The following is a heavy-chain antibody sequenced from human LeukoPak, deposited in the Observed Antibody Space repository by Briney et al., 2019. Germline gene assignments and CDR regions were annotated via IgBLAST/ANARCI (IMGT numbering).Heavy chain of an antibody. CDR3: ARDGRAAALDY. V-gene: IGHV3-30*02. Sequence: PGGSLRLSCAASGFTFSSYGMHWVRQAPGKGLEWVAVIRYDGSSKYYADSVKGRFTISRDNSKNTLDLQMNSLRAEGTAVYDCARDGRAAALDYWGQGTLVTVSS. J-gene: IGHJ4*02. D-gene: IGHD6-6*01. CDR2: IRYDGSSK. CDR1: GFTFSSYG.